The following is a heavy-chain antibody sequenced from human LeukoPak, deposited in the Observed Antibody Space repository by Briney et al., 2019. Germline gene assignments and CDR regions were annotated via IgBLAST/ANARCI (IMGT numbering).Heavy chain of an antibody. V-gene: IGHV3-23*01. Sequence: GGSLRLSCAASGFTFDTYGMSWVRQAPGKGLEWVSVIGGSGGSTYYADSVKGRFTISRDNSKNTLYLQMNSLRAEDTAVYYCAKMRVPYCSSTNCYPLDHWGQGTLVTVSS. D-gene: IGHD2-2*01. CDR3: AKMRVPYCSSTNCYPLDH. CDR2: IGGSGGST. CDR1: GFTFDTYG. J-gene: IGHJ4*02.